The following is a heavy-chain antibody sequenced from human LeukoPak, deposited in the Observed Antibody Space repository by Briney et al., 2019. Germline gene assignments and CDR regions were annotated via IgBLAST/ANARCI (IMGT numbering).Heavy chain of an antibody. Sequence: SETLSLTCAVYGGSFSGYYWSWIRQPPGKGLEWIGEINHSGSTYYNPSLKSRVTISVDTSKNQFSLKLSSVTAADTAVYYCARDGGNFWSGSQGPLDYWGQGTLVTVSS. J-gene: IGHJ4*02. CDR1: GGSFSGYY. V-gene: IGHV4-34*01. CDR2: INHSGST. CDR3: ARDGGNFWSGSQGPLDY. D-gene: IGHD3-3*01.